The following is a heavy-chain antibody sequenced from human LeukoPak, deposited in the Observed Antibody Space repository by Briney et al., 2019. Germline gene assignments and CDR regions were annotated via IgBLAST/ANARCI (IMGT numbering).Heavy chain of an antibody. CDR1: GFTFSSYG. CDR2: ISYDGSNK. J-gene: IGHJ4*02. D-gene: IGHD2-15*01. CDR3: AKDFALLGFCSGGTCHAGDY. V-gene: IGHV3-30*18. Sequence: GGSLRLSCAASGFTFSSYGMHWVRQAPGKGLEWVAVISYDGSNKYYADSVKGRFTISRDNSKNTLYMQMNSLRAEDTAVYYCAKDFALLGFCSGGTCHAGDYWGQGTLVTVSS.